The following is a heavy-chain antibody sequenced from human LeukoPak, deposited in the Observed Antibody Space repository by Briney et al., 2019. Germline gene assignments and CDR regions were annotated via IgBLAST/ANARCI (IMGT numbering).Heavy chain of an antibody. CDR2: IWYDGSNK. Sequence: PRGSLRLSCAAPGFIFSSYGMHWVRQAPGKGLEGVAVIWYDGSNKYYGDSVKARFTISRDNSKHTLYLQMNSLRAEDTAVYYCARDLTDSGGNSPFVYWGQGTLVTVSS. J-gene: IGHJ4*02. D-gene: IGHD4-23*01. V-gene: IGHV3-33*01. CDR1: GFIFSSYG. CDR3: ARDLTDSGGNSPFVY.